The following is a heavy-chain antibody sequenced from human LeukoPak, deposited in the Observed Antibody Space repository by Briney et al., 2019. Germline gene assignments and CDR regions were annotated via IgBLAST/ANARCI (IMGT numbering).Heavy chain of an antibody. CDR2: INHSGST. Sequence: PSETLSLTCAVYGGSFSGYYWSWLRQPPGKGLEWIGEINHSGSTNYNPSLKSRVTISVDTSKNQFSLKLSSVTAADTAVYYCARSGPENAFDIWGQGTMVTVSS. CDR1: GGSFSGYY. V-gene: IGHV4-34*01. J-gene: IGHJ3*02. CDR3: ARSGPENAFDI. D-gene: IGHD5-12*01.